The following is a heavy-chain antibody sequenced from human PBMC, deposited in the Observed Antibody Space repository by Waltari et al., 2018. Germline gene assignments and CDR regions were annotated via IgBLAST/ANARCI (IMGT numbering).Heavy chain of an antibody. D-gene: IGHD6-6*01. V-gene: IGHV4-38-2*01. CDR3: ARXSYPPVQGYFQX. CDR2: IHDTGST. J-gene: IGHJ1*01. CDR1: GQSVSSXYS. Sequence: QLHESGXGLXXPSEXLSLTCXVSGQSVSSXYSGGWIRPSPGGGLEWIASIHDTGSTXYNPSLRSRVXISVDTSKNQFSLQVISXTAADMAVXFXARXSYPPVQGYFQXWGQGILVTVSS.